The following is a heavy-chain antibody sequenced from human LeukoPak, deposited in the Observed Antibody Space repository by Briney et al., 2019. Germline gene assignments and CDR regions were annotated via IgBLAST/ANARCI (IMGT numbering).Heavy chain of an antibody. Sequence: PGGSLRLSCAASGLTFSSSAMHWVRQAPGKGLEWVAVISYDGSNKYYADSVKGRFTISRDNSKNTLYVEMNSLRAEDTAVYYCARGPGPAGGSTGWYYFDYWGQGSVVTVSS. CDR1: GLTFSSSA. CDR2: ISYDGSNK. V-gene: IGHV3-30-3*01. D-gene: IGHD6-19*01. CDR3: ARGPGPAGGSTGWYYFDY. J-gene: IGHJ4*02.